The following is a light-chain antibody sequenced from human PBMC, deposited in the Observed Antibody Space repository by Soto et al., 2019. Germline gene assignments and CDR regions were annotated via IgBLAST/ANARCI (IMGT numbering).Light chain of an antibody. Sequence: EIVLTQSPGTMSLSPGERATLSCRASQSVSSSYLAWYQQKPGQAPRLLIYGASSSATGIPDRFSGSGSGTAFTLTISRLEPEDFAVYYCQQYGSSPLTFGGGTQVEIK. CDR2: GAS. CDR3: QQYGSSPLT. V-gene: IGKV3-20*01. J-gene: IGKJ4*01. CDR1: QSVSSSY.